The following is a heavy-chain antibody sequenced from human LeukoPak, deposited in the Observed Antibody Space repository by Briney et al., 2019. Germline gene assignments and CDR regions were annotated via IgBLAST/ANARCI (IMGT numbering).Heavy chain of an antibody. CDR1: GYTFSSFG. J-gene: IGHJ3*02. CDR3: ARDGDAGAFDI. CDR2: INPNSGGT. Sequence: ASVKVSCKASGYTFSSFGINWVRQAPGQGLEWMGWINPNSGGTNYAQKFQGRVTMTRDTSISTAYMELSRLRSDDTAVYYCARDGDAGAFDIWGQGTMVTVSS. D-gene: IGHD7-27*01. V-gene: IGHV1-2*02.